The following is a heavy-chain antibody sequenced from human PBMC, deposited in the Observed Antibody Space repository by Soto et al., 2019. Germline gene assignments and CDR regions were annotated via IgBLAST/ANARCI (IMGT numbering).Heavy chain of an antibody. CDR2: ISGSGGST. D-gene: IGHD5-18*01. J-gene: IGHJ4*02. V-gene: IGHV3-23*01. Sequence: EVQLLESGGGLVQPGGSLRLSCAASGFTFSSYAMSWVRQAPGKGLEWVSAISGSGGSTYYADSVKGRFTISRDNSKNTLYLQMNSLRAEDTAVYYCAKPHDTFIYSRLYFDYWGQGTLVTVSS. CDR3: AKPHDTFIYSRLYFDY. CDR1: GFTFSSYA.